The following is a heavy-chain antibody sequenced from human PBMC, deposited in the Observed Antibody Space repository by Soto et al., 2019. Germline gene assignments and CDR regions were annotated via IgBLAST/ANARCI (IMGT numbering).Heavy chain of an antibody. D-gene: IGHD3-3*01. CDR1: GFTFSSYA. Sequence: EVQLLESGGGLVQPGGSLRLSCAASGFTFSSYAMSWVRQAPGKGLEWVSAISGSGGSTYYADSVKGRFTISRDNSKNTLYLQMNSLRAEDTAVYYCAKDSGVYDFWSGYGGGFDYWGQGTLVTVSS. CDR2: ISGSGGST. V-gene: IGHV3-23*01. J-gene: IGHJ4*02. CDR3: AKDSGVYDFWSGYGGGFDY.